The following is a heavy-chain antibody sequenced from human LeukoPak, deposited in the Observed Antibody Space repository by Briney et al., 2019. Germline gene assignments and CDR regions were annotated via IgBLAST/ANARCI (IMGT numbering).Heavy chain of an antibody. CDR2: VDPEDNEI. CDR1: GYSFRDYY. J-gene: IGHJ5*02. Sequence: ATVKISCKASGYSFRDYYIHWVRQAPGKGLEWMGRVDPEDNEIIYAEKFQGRVTITADTSTDTGYMEMSRLSSDDTAVYYCVTDRAPVTTTPERFDPWGQGTLVTVSS. V-gene: IGHV1-69-2*01. D-gene: IGHD3-22*01. CDR3: VTDRAPVTTTPERFDP.